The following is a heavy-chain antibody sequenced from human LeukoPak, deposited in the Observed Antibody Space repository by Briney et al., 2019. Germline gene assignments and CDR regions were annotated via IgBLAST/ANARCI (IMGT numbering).Heavy chain of an antibody. CDR1: GFTFSSYA. V-gene: IGHV3-30-3*01. CDR3: ARRYCSGGSCYYGY. Sequence: GRSLRLSCAASGFTFSSYAMHWVRQAPGKGLEWVAVISYDGSNKYYADSVKGRFTISRDNSKNTLYLQMNSLRAEDTAVYYCARRYCSGGSCYYGYWGQGTLVTVSS. J-gene: IGHJ4*02. D-gene: IGHD2-15*01. CDR2: ISYDGSNK.